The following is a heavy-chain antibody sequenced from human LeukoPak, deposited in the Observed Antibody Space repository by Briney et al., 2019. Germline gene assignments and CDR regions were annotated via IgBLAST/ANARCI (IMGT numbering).Heavy chain of an antibody. D-gene: IGHD5-12*01. J-gene: IGHJ4*02. CDR3: ARAPDSDSGYDYFDY. V-gene: IGHV5-10-1*01. CDR2: IDPSDSYT. Sequence: GESLKISCKGFGYTFTNHWISWVRQMPGKGLEWMGKIDPSDSYTNYSPSFQGHVTISADKSISTAYLQWSSLKASDTAMYYCARAPDSDSGYDYFDYWGQGTLVTVSS. CDR1: GYTFTNHW.